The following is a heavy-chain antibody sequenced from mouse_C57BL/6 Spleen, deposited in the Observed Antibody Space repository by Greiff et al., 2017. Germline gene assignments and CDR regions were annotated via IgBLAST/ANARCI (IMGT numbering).Heavy chain of an antibody. CDR2: INPNNGGT. Sequence: EVQLQQSGPELVKPGASVKIPCKASGYTFTDYNMDWVKQSHGKSLEWIGDINPNNGGTIYNQKFKGKATLTVDKSSSTAYMELRSLTSEDTAVYYCARSPITTVVATDWYFDVWGTGTTVTVSS. D-gene: IGHD1-1*01. CDR3: ARSPITTVVATDWYFDV. J-gene: IGHJ1*03. V-gene: IGHV1-18*01. CDR1: GYTFTDYN.